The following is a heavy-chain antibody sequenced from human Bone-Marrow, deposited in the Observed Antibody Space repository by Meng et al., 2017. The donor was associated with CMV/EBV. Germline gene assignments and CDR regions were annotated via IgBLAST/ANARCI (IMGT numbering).Heavy chain of an antibody. CDR3: VKDPSDSYYYGMDV. Sequence: GESLKISCAASGFIFSSYGMHWVRQAPGKGLEWVAFIRYDGSNKYYADSVKGRFTISRDNSKNTLYLQMNSLRPEDTAVYNCVKDPSDSYYYGMDVWGQGSTVTVPS. CDR2: IRYDGSNK. D-gene: IGHD3/OR15-3a*01. V-gene: IGHV3-30*02. CDR1: GFIFSSYG. J-gene: IGHJ6*02.